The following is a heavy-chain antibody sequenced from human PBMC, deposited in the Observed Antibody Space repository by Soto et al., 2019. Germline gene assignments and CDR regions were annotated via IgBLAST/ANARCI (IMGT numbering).Heavy chain of an antibody. CDR3: ARGGGYDSSDYYYAY. J-gene: IGHJ4*02. V-gene: IGHV1-69*01. D-gene: IGHD3-22*01. Sequence: QVQLVQSGAEVRKPGSSVKVSCKASGGTFSRHSISWVRQAPGQGLEWMGGIIPIFGTPNHAQKFQGRVTITADESTSTAYMELRSLRSDDTAIYYCARGGGYDSSDYYYAYWGQGTLVIVSS. CDR2: IIPIFGTP. CDR1: GGTFSRHS.